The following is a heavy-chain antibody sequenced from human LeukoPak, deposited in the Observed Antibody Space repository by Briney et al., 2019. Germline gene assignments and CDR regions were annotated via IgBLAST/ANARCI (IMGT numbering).Heavy chain of an antibody. D-gene: IGHD1-1*01. V-gene: IGHV1-24*01. CDR3: AGGGVWDLLDY. CDR2: FDPEDGEP. Sequence: ASVKASCKVSGHTLTEMSMHWVRQAPGKGLEWVGGFDPEDGEPIYTQKFRGRVIMTQDASTDTVYMELSSLRSEDTAVYYCAGGGVWDLLDYWGQGTLVTVSS. J-gene: IGHJ4*02. CDR1: GHTLTEMS.